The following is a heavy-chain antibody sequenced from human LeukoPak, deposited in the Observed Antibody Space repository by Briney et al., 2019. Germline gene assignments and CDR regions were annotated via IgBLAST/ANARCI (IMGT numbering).Heavy chain of an antibody. CDR2: IYYSGST. V-gene: IGHV4-39*01. CDR3: ARQAHEYSSSGRDY. CDR1: GGSISSSSCY. Sequence: PSETLSLTCTVSGGSISSSSCYWGWIRQPPGKGLEWIGSIYYSGSTYYNPSLKSRVTISVDTSKNQFSLKLSSVTAADTAVYYCARQAHEYSSSGRDYWGQGTLVTVSS. D-gene: IGHD6-6*01. J-gene: IGHJ4*02.